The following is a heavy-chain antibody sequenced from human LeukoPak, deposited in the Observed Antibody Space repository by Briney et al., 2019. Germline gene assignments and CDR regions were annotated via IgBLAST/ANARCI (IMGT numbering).Heavy chain of an antibody. CDR1: GFTFSNYW. J-gene: IGHJ4*02. D-gene: IGHD3-3*01. CDR3: AKDQKLRFLDLQV. CDR2: IDNAGSIT. V-gene: IGHV3-74*03. Sequence: GGSLRLSCAASGFTFSNYWIHWVRQAPGKGLVWVSRIDNAGSITTYADSVKGRFTISRDNSKNTLYLQMNSLRAEDTAVYYCAKDQKLRFLDLQVWGQGTLVTVSS.